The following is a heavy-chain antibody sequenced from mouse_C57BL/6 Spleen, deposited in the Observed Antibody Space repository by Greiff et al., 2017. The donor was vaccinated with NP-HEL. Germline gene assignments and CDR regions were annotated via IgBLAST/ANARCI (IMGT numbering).Heavy chain of an antibody. CDR3: ARGDYGSSFDY. CDR1: GYAFSSYW. J-gene: IGHJ2*01. D-gene: IGHD1-1*01. Sequence: VQLQQSGAELVKPGASVKISCKASGYAFSSYWMNWVKQRPGKGLEWIGQIYPGDGDTNYNGKFKGKATLTADKSSSTAYMQLSSLTSEDSAVYFCARGDYGSSFDYWGQSTTLTVSS. CDR2: IYPGDGDT. V-gene: IGHV1-80*01.